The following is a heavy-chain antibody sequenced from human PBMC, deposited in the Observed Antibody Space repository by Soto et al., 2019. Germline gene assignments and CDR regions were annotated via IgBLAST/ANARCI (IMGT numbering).Heavy chain of an antibody. CDR2: INHSGST. V-gene: IGHV4-34*01. CDR3: AIVPLPVYYDFGSGLMEV. CDR1: GGSFSGYY. J-gene: IGHJ6*03. D-gene: IGHD3-3*01. Sequence: PSETLSLTCAVYGGSFSGYYWSWIRQPPGKGLEWIGEINHSGSTNYNPSLKSRVTISVDTSKNQFSLKLSSVTAADTAVYYCAIVPLPVYYDFGSGLMEVWGKGNMVT.